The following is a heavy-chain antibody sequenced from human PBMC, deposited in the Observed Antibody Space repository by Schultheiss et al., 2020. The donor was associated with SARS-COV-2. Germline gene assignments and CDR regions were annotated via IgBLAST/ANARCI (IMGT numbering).Heavy chain of an antibody. D-gene: IGHD3-22*01. CDR3: ARGEVGQWFSSVGYFDY. CDR1: GGSISSYY. V-gene: IGHV4-4*07. J-gene: IGHJ4*02. CDR2: IYTSGST. Sequence: SETLSLTCTVSGGSISSYYWSWIRQPAGKGLEWIGRIYTSGSTNYNPSLKSRVTISVDTSKNQFSLKLSSVTAADTAVYYCARGEVGQWFSSVGYFDYWGQGTLVTGSS.